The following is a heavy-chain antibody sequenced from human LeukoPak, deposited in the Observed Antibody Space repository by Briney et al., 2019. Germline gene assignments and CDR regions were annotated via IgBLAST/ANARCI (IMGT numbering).Heavy chain of an antibody. D-gene: IGHD2-2*01. CDR1: GFTFDDYT. J-gene: IGHJ4*02. CDR3: AKDCVYFGGSTSCYLDY. Sequence: GGCLRLSCASSGFTFDDYTMHWVRQAPGKGLEWVSLISWDGGSTYYADSVKGRFTISRDNSKNSLYLQMNSLRTEDTALYYCAKDCVYFGGSTSCYLDYWGQGTLVTVSS. V-gene: IGHV3-43*01. CDR2: ISWDGGST.